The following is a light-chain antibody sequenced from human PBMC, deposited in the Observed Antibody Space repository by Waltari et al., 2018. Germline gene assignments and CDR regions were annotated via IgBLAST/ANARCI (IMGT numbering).Light chain of an antibody. CDR2: GAS. Sequence: EIVLTQSPGTLSLSPGERATLSCRASQSVSSSYLAWYQQKPGQARRLLIYGASSRATGIPDRFSGSGSGTDFTLTISRLGPEDFAVYYCQQYGSSSWTFGQGTKVEIK. J-gene: IGKJ1*01. CDR1: QSVSSSY. CDR3: QQYGSSSWT. V-gene: IGKV3-20*01.